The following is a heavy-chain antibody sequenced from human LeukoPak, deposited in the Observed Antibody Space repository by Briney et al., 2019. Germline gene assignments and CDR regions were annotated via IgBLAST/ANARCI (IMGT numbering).Heavy chain of an antibody. D-gene: IGHD3-9*01. J-gene: IGHJ4*02. Sequence: SQTLSLTCTVSGGSISSGDYYWGWIRQPPGKGLEWIGYIYYSGSTYYNPSLKSRVTISVDTSKNQFSLKLSSVTAADTAVYYCARETGILTGYTYYFDYWGQGTLVTVSS. CDR3: ARETGILTGYTYYFDY. CDR1: GGSISSGDYY. CDR2: IYYSGST. V-gene: IGHV4-30-4*08.